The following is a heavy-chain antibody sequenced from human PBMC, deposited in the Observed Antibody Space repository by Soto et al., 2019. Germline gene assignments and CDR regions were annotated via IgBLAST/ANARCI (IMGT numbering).Heavy chain of an antibody. V-gene: IGHV3-11*01. CDR2: ISSSGSTI. CDR1: GFTFSDYY. D-gene: IGHD2-21*02. CDR3: ARGIKDRLAYCGGDCYPAGY. J-gene: IGHJ4*02. Sequence: QVQLVEAGGGLVKPGGSLRLSCAASGFTFSDYYMSWIRQAPGKGLEWVSYISSSGSTIYYADSVKGRFTISRDNAKNSLYLQMNSLRAEDTAVYYCARGIKDRLAYCGGDCYPAGYWGQGTLVTVSS.